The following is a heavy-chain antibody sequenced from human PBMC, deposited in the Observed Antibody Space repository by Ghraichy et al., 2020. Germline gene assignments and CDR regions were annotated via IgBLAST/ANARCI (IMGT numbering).Heavy chain of an antibody. J-gene: IGHJ4*02. V-gene: IGHV3-74*01. Sequence: ETLSLTCAASGFTFSSYWMHWVRQAPGKGLVWVSRINSDGSSTTYADSVKGRFTISRDNAKNTLYLQMNSLRAEDTAVYYCARDSSDSSGYYSSNIFDYWGQGTLVTVSS. D-gene: IGHD3-22*01. CDR1: GFTFSSYW. CDR3: ARDSSDSSGYYSSNIFDY. CDR2: INSDGSST.